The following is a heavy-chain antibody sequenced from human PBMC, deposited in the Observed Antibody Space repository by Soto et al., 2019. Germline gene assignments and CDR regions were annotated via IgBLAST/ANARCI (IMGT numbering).Heavy chain of an antibody. V-gene: IGHV1-8*01. CDR2: MEPSTGRT. Sequence: QVQLVQSGAEVREPGASVKVSCKASGYSFTSLDINWVRQTAGQGLEWMGWMEPSTGRTGYAQKFQGRVTMTRDTSINTAYMELTTLTSEDTAFYYCARGVSAGVDYWGQGTLGIVSS. CDR3: ARGVSAGVDY. D-gene: IGHD1-26*01. J-gene: IGHJ4*02. CDR1: GYSFTSLD.